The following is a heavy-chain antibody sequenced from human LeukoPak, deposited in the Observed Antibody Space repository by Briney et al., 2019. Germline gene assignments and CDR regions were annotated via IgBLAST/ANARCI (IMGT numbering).Heavy chain of an antibody. CDR3: ARPEHGDGNDNFDY. CDR2: ISSSGSTV. J-gene: IGHJ4*02. CDR1: GFTFSDNY. V-gene: IGHV3-11*01. Sequence: GGSLRLSCAASGFTFSDNYMSWIRQAPGKGLEWLSYISSSGSTVYYADSVRGRFTISRDNAKNSLYLQMNSLRAEDTAVYYCARPEHGDGNDNFDYWGQGTLVTVSS. D-gene: IGHD1-1*01.